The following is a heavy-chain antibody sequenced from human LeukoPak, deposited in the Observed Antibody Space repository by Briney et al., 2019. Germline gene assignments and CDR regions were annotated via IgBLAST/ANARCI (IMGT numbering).Heavy chain of an antibody. CDR1: GGSISSYF. CDR3: ARGTFGDLSPYWFDP. J-gene: IGHJ5*02. D-gene: IGHD3-10*01. CDR2: FYTSVSY. V-gene: IGHV4-4*07. Sequence: SETLSLTCTVSGGSISSYFWTWIRQPAGKGLEWIGRFYTSVSYNYNPSLKSRVTMSVDTSKNQFSLKLTSVTAEDTAVYYCARGTFGDLSPYWFDPWGQGTLVTVSS.